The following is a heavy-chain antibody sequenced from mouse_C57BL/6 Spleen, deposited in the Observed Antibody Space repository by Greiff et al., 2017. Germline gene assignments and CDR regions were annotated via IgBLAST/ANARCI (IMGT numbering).Heavy chain of an antibody. CDR3: ARGNSGYLQAWFAY. Sequence: QVQLQQPGAELVKPGASVKMSCKASGYTFTSYWITWVKQRPGQGLEWIGDIYPGSGSTNYNEKFKSKATLTVDTSSSTAYMQLSSLTSEDSAVYYCARGNSGYLQAWFAYWGQGTLVTVSA. CDR1: GYTFTSYW. D-gene: IGHD3-2*02. CDR2: IYPGSGST. V-gene: IGHV1-55*01. J-gene: IGHJ3*01.